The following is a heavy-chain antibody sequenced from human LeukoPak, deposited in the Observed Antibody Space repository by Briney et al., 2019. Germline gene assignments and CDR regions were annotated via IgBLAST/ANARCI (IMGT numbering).Heavy chain of an antibody. CDR1: GGTFSSYA. CDR2: IIPIFGTA. J-gene: IGHJ3*02. Sequence: SVKVSCKASGGTFSSYAISWVRQAPGQGLEWMGGIIPIFGTANYAQKFQGRVTITADESTSTAYMELSSLRSEDTAVYYCAREDYYDPLDAFDIWGQGTMVTVSS. CDR3: AREDYYDPLDAFDI. D-gene: IGHD3-22*01. V-gene: IGHV1-69*13.